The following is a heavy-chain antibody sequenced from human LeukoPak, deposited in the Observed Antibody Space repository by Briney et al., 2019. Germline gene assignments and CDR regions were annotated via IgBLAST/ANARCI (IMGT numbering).Heavy chain of an antibody. J-gene: IGHJ3*02. Sequence: SSETLSLTCTVSGYSISSGYYWGWIRQPPGKGLEWIGSIYYSGSTYYNPSLKSRVTISVDTSKNQFSLKLSSVTAADTAVYYCAREETYCGGDCYSPSPDAFDIWGQGTMVTVSS. V-gene: IGHV4-38-2*02. CDR2: IYYSGST. CDR3: AREETYCGGDCYSPSPDAFDI. D-gene: IGHD2-21*02. CDR1: GYSISSGYY.